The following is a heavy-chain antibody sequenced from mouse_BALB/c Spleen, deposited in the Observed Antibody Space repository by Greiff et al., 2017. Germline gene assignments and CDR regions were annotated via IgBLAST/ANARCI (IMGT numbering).Heavy chain of an antibody. CDR3: ARHEDYGSSWYYFDY. Sequence: EVQGVESGGDLVKPGGSLKLSCAASGFTFSSYGMSWVRQTPDKRLEWVATISSGGSYTYYPDSVKGRFTISRDNAKNTLYLQMSSLKSEDTAMYYCARHEDYGSSWYYFDYWGQGTTLTVSS. V-gene: IGHV5-6*01. CDR1: GFTFSSYG. D-gene: IGHD1-1*01. J-gene: IGHJ2*01. CDR2: ISSGGSYT.